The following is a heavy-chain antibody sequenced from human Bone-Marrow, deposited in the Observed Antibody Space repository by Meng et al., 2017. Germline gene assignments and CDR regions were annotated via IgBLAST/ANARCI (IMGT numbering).Heavy chain of an antibody. Sequence: GESLKISCVASGFSFTDAWMSWVRQAPGKGLEWVGRIKSNSDGGTTDYAAPVKGRFTISRDDSKNTLYLQMNSLITEDTAVYFCATGAAAADHWGQGTVVTVSS. CDR2: IKSNSDGGTT. CDR1: GFSFTDAW. V-gene: IGHV3-15*01. J-gene: IGHJ4*02. D-gene: IGHD6-13*01. CDR3: ATGAAAADH.